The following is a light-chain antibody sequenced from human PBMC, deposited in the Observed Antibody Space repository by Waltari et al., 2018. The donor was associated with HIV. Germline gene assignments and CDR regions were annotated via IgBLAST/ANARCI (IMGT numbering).Light chain of an antibody. J-gene: IGLJ2*01. V-gene: IGLV2-8*01. CDR1: SSDVGRYAS. Sequence: QSALTQPPSASGSPGQSVTISCTGTSSDVGRYASVSWYQQPPGNTPKLLIYEVNKRPAGVPERVAGSKSGSTASLTVSGLQAEDEAEYYCTSYAGINPVAFGGGTNLTVL. CDR2: EVN. CDR3: TSYAGINPVA.